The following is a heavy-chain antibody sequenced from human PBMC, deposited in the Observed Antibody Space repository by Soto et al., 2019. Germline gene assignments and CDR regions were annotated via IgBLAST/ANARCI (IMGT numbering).Heavy chain of an antibody. CDR3: ATGIAARPGGKIDY. CDR2: FDPEDGET. J-gene: IGHJ4*02. CDR1: GYTLTELS. V-gene: IGHV1-24*01. Sequence: ASVKVSCKVSGYTLTELSMHWVRQAPGKGLEWMGGFDPEDGETIYAQKFQGRVTMTEDTSTDTAYMELSSLRSEDTAVYYCATGIAARPGGKIDYWGQGTLVTVSS. D-gene: IGHD6-6*01.